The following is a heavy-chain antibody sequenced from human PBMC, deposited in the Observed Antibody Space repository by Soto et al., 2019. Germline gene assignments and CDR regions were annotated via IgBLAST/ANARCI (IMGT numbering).Heavy chain of an antibody. CDR1: GGTFSSYT. D-gene: IGHD2-2*01. J-gene: IGHJ5*02. Sequence: QVQLVQSGAEGKKPGSSVKVSCKASGGTFSSYTIIWVRQAPGQGLEWMGRIIPILGIANYAQKFQGRVTITADTSTSTAYMELSSLRSEDTAVYYCARDCSSTSCYASPWGQGTLVTVSS. CDR2: IIPILGIA. V-gene: IGHV1-69*08. CDR3: ARDCSSTSCYASP.